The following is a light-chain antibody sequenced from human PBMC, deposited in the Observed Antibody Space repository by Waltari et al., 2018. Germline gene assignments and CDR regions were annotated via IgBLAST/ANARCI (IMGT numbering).Light chain of an antibody. CDR2: KAS. J-gene: IGKJ2*01. CDR1: QSISSW. V-gene: IGKV1-5*03. Sequence: DIQMTQSPSTLSASVGDRVTITCRASQSISSWLAWYQQKPGKAPKLLIYKASSLESGVPSRLSGSGSGTEFTLTISSLQPDEYATYYCQQYTSYPYTFGQGTKLEIK. CDR3: QQYTSYPYT.